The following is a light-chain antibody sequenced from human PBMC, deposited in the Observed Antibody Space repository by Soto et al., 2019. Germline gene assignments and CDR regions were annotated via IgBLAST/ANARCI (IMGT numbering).Light chain of an antibody. Sequence: EIVLTQSPGTLCLSPGERATLSCRASQSVSSRYLAWYQQKPGQAPRLVIYGVSSRATGIPDRFSGSGSGTDFTFTISRMEPEDFAVYYCQQYGGSPPEYTFGQGTKLEIK. V-gene: IGKV3-20*01. CDR2: GVS. CDR1: QSVSSRY. J-gene: IGKJ2*01. CDR3: QQYGGSPPEYT.